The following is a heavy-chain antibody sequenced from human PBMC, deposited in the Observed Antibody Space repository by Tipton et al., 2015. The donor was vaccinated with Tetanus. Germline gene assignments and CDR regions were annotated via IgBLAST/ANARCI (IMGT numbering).Heavy chain of an antibody. CDR3: GRASGYHYGSGSYYSGEDY. V-gene: IGHV1-18*01. CDR2: ISGYNGNT. CDR1: GYYLTNYG. D-gene: IGHD3-10*01. J-gene: IGHJ4*02. Sequence: QVQLVQSGAEVRKPGASVRVSCTLSGYYLTNYGISWVRQAPGQGLEWMAWISGYNGNTKSAQRFQGRVTMTTDTSTSTAYMELRSLTYDDTAVYYCGRASGYHYGSGSYYSGEDYWGQGTLVTVSS.